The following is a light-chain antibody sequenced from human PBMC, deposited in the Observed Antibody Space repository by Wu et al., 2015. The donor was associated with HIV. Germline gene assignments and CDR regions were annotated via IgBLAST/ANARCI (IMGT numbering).Light chain of an antibody. Sequence: EIVMTQSPDTLSVSPGERATLSYRASQSVNSNLAWYQQKPGQAPRLLIYGASTGAAGFPPRFSGSGSGTEFTLIISSIQSEDYGLYYCQQYNNWVRTFGQGTKVEIK. CDR2: GAS. CDR1: QSVNSN. J-gene: IGKJ1*01. V-gene: IGKV3-15*01. CDR3: QQYNNWVRT.